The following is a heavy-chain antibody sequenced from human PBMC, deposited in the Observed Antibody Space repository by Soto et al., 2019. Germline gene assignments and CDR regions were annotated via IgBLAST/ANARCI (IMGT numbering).Heavy chain of an antibody. CDR2: IYYSGST. Sequence: PSETLSLICTVSGASISSGDYYWSWIRQPPGKGLEWIGYIYYSGSTYYNPSLKSRVTISVDTSKNQFSLKLSSVTAADMAVYYCARVSYYDILTGYYNVDAFDIWGQGTMVTVSS. CDR1: GASISSGDYY. V-gene: IGHV4-30-4*01. J-gene: IGHJ3*02. D-gene: IGHD3-9*01. CDR3: ARVSYYDILTGYYNVDAFDI.